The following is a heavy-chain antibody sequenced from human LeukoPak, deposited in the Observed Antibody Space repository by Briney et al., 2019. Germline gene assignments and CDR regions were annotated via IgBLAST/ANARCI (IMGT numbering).Heavy chain of an antibody. CDR3: ARASSGSLTSHPYFDY. Sequence: SETLSLTCTVSGGSISSGSYCWRWIRQPAGKGLEWIGRIYTSGSTNYNPSLKRRVTISVDTSKNQFSLELYSVTAADTAVYYCARASSGSLTSHPYFDYWGQGTLVTVSS. J-gene: IGHJ4*02. D-gene: IGHD6-19*01. V-gene: IGHV4-61*02. CDR2: IYTSGST. CDR1: GGSISSGSYC.